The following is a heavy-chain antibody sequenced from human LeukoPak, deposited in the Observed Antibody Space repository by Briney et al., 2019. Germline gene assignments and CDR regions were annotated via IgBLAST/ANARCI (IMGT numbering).Heavy chain of an antibody. CDR2: IYYSGST. J-gene: IGHJ4*02. Sequence: SETLSLTCTVSGGSISSSSYYWGWIRQPPGKGLEWIGSIYYSGSTYYNPSLKSRVTISVDTSKNQFSLKLSSVTAADTAVYYCARRALSSGGGSYYFDYWGQGTLVTVSS. D-gene: IGHD2-15*01. CDR3: ARRALSSGGGSYYFDY. CDR1: GGSISSSSYY. V-gene: IGHV4-39*01.